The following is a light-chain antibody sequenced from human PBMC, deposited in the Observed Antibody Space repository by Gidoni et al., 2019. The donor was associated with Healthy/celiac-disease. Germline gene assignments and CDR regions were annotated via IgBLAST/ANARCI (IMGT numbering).Light chain of an antibody. V-gene: IGKV1-39*01. CDR1: QSITTY. CDR3: QQSYSTLPGT. J-gene: IGKJ1*01. Sequence: DIPMIQSPSSLSASVGDRVSITCRASQSITTYLNWYQQKPGKAPKLLIYAASSLQSGVPSEFSSSGSWTDVTLTISSLQPEDFASVYCQQSYSTLPGTFGRGTKVEIK. CDR2: AAS.